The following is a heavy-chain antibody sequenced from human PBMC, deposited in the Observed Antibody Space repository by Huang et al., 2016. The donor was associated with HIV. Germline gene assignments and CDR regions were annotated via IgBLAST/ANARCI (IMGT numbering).Heavy chain of an antibody. D-gene: IGHD3-3*01. CDR3: ARQWTILEWLLGLDV. V-gene: IGHV4-34*02. J-gene: IGHJ6*02. Sequence: QMQLQQRGAGLLKPSETLSLTCGASGGSFTGNYLTWIRQAPGKGLEWIGEVNDSGATNYNASLNGRVTISLDKSNRELSLNLRSVTAADTAVYYCARQWTILEWLLGLDVWGQGTTVIVSS. CDR1: GGSFTGNY. CDR2: VNDSGAT.